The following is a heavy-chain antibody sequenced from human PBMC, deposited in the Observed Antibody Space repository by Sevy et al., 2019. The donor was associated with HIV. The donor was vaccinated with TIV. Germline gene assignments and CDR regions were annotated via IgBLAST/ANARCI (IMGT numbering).Heavy chain of an antibody. Sequence: GGSLRLSCAASGFTFSSYAMSWVRQAPGKGLEWVSAISGSGGSTYYADSVKGRFTISRDNSKKTLYLQMNSLRAEDTAVYYWAKEGERREYSSSWYGEGYYYGMDVWGQGTTVTVSS. D-gene: IGHD6-13*01. J-gene: IGHJ6*02. CDR3: AKEGERREYSSSWYGEGYYYGMDV. V-gene: IGHV3-23*01. CDR2: ISGSGGST. CDR1: GFTFSSYA.